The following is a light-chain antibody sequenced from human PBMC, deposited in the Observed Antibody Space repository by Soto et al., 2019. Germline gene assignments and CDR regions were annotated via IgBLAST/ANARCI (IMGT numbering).Light chain of an antibody. CDR1: SSDAGSYNL. CDR2: EVS. Sequence: QSALTQPASVSGSPGQSITISCTGTSSDAGSYNLVSWYQQHPGKAPKLMIYEVSKRPSGVSNRFSGSKSGNTASLTLSGLQAEDEADYYCCSYAGSLVFGGGTQLTVL. V-gene: IGLV2-23*02. CDR3: CSYAGSLV. J-gene: IGLJ2*01.